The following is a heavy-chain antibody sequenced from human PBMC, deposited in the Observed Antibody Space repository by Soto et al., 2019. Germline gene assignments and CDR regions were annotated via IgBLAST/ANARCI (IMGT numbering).Heavy chain of an antibody. D-gene: IGHD3-3*01. V-gene: IGHV1-18*04. J-gene: IGHJ4*02. CDR2: ISAYNGNT. Sequence: GASVKVSCKASGYTFTSYGISWVRQAPGQGLEWMGWISAYNGNTNYAQKLQGRVTMTTDTSTSTAYMELRSLRSDDTAVYYCARGVFDFWSGLDFDYWGQGTLVTVSS. CDR1: GYTFTSYG. CDR3: ARGVFDFWSGLDFDY.